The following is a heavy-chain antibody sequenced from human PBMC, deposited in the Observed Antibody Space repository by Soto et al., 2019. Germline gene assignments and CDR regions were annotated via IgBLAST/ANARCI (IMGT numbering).Heavy chain of an antibody. J-gene: IGHJ6*02. V-gene: IGHV4-4*07. CDR3: TKGPNWNYYYYGVGV. Sequence: QVQLQESGPGLGKPSETLSLTCTVSGDSVSNYYWSWIRQPAGRGLEWIGRVYSSGATNYNPSLNGRVTMSVDTSRNQFPLRLSSVTAADTAIYYCTKGPNWNYYYYGVGVWGQGTAVTVSS. CDR2: VYSSGAT. D-gene: IGHD1-20*01. CDR1: GDSVSNYY.